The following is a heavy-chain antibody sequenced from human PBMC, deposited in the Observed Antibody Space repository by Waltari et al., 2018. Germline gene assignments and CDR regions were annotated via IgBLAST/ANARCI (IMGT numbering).Heavy chain of an antibody. V-gene: IGHV3-7*01. CDR3: ARDVGNVGGNY. CDR2: IKQEESEM. CDR1: GFTFSAYW. D-gene: IGHD3-10*01. J-gene: IGHJ4*02. Sequence: EVQLVESGGGLVQPGGSLRLSCLVSGFTFSAYWMSWVRQAQGKGLECGANIKQEESEMYCADSVKGRFTITRDNAKNSLYLQMNSLRAEDTAVYYCARDVGNVGGNYWGQGTLVTVSS.